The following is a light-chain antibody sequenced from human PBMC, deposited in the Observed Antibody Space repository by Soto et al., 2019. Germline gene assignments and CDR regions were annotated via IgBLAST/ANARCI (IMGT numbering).Light chain of an antibody. CDR2: EVS. Sequence: QSVLTQPASVSGSPGQSITIPCTGTSSDVGSYNLVSWYQQHPGKAPKLMIYEVSKRPSGVSNRFSGSKSGNTASLAITGLQAEDEADYYCQSYDSSLSAFYVFGTGTKVTVL. CDR3: QSYDSSLSAFYV. V-gene: IGLV2-14*02. J-gene: IGLJ1*01. CDR1: SSDVGSYNL.